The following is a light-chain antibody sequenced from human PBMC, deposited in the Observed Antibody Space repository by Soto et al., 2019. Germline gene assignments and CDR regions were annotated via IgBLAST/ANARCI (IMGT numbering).Light chain of an antibody. CDR3: QQCYITALS. J-gene: IGKJ4*01. CDR1: RDIGSD. CDR2: AAS. Sequence: AKQINQSLSGVSATEGDRITITCRASRDIGSDLSWYQQKPGKAPTLLIYAASNLQSGVPSRFRGSRSGTEFTLTAGVLQPEDFAAYDCQQCYITALSVGGGTKVDI. V-gene: IGKV1-6*01.